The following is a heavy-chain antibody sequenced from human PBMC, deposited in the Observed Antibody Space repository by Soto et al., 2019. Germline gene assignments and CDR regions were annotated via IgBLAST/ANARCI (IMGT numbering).Heavy chain of an antibody. CDR2: IYYSGST. J-gene: IGHJ5*02. Sequence: SETLSLTCTVSGGSISSGGYYWSWIRQHPGKGLEWIGYIYYSGSTYYNPSLKSRVTISVDTSKNQFSLKLSSVTAADTAVYYCARECPSRPVAHWFDPWGQGTLVTVSS. V-gene: IGHV4-31*03. CDR3: ARECPSRPVAHWFDP. D-gene: IGHD6-19*01. CDR1: GGSISSGGYY.